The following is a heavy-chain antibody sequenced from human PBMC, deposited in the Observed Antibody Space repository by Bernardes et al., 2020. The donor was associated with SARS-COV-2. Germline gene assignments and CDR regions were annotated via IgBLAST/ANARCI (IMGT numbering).Heavy chain of an antibody. CDR1: GASVSGGDYY. D-gene: IGHD3-10*01. J-gene: IGHJ4*02. Sequence: SETLSLTCAVSGASVSGGDYYWSWIRQPPGKGLDWIGYIYYNGNTYYSPSHESRLSITMDTYNNHFSLQLHSVTAADTAVYYCARGSRDYYGSASQNRYYFDFWDQGTLVTVSS. CDR3: ARGSRDYYGSASQNRYYFDF. V-gene: IGHV4-30-4*01. CDR2: IYYNGNT.